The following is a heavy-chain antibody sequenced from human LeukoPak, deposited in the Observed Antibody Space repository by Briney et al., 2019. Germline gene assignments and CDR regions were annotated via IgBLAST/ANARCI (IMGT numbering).Heavy chain of an antibody. V-gene: IGHV3-21*01. CDR3: AREKAFYDSSGYYPDDY. CDR2: ISSSSSYI. J-gene: IGHJ4*02. D-gene: IGHD3-22*01. CDR1: GFTFSSYS. Sequence: GGSQRLSCAASGFTFSSYSMNWVRQAPGKGLEWVSSISSSSSYIYYADSVKGRFTISRDNAKNSLYLQMNSLRAEDTAVYYCAREKAFYDSSGYYPDDYWGQGTLVTVSS.